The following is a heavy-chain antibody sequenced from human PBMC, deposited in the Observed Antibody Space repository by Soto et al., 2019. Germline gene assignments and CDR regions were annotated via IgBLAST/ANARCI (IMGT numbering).Heavy chain of an antibody. CDR2: IYPGDSDT. D-gene: IGHD6-13*01. CDR1: GYSFTSYW. V-gene: IGHV5-51*01. Sequence: PGESLKISCKGSGYSFTSYWIGWVRQMPGKGLEWMGIIYPGDSDTRYSPSFQGQVTISADKPISTAYVQWNSLKASDIAMYYCARPRSSSRNYYGMDVWGQGTTVTVSS. J-gene: IGHJ6*02. CDR3: ARPRSSSRNYYGMDV.